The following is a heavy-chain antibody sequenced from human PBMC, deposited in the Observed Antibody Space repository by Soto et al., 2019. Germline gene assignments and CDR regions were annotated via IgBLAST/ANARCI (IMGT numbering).Heavy chain of an antibody. J-gene: IGHJ4*02. D-gene: IGHD3-22*01. V-gene: IGHV4-4*02. Sequence: SETLSLTCDVSGVSISSGNWWSWVRQPPGKGLEWIAEVYNDGSANYHPSLESRATISVDRSKNQCSLRLSSVTAADTGKYYCARLVYDSRLNYLYFDHWGQGTLVTVSS. CDR1: GVSISSGNW. CDR3: ARLVYDSRLNYLYFDH. CDR2: VYNDGSA.